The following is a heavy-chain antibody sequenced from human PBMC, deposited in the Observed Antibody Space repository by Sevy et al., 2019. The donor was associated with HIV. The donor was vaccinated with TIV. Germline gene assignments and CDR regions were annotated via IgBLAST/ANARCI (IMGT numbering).Heavy chain of an antibody. J-gene: IGHJ4*02. CDR3: ARAGALWFGESDY. V-gene: IGHV1-18*01. CDR1: GYRFTSRC. D-gene: IGHD3-10*01. CDR2: ISAYNGNT. Sequence: ASVKVSCKASGYRFTSRCIDWVRQAPGQGLEWLGWISAYNGNTKYGQRLQDRVTMTTDTSASTAYMELRRLRSDDTAVYYCARAGALWFGESDYWGQGTLVTVSS.